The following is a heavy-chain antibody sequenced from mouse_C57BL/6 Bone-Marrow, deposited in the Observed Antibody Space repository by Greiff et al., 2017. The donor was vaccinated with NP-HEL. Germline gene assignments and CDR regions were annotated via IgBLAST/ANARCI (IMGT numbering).Heavy chain of an antibody. D-gene: IGHD2-3*01. Sequence: EVKLMESGGGLVQPKGSLKLSCAASGFTFNTYAMHWVRQAPGKGLELVARIRSKSSNYATYYADSVKDRFTISRDDSQSMLYLQMNNLKTEDTAMYYCVSSQGGWLEAWFAYWGQGTLVTVSA. CDR2: IRSKSSNYAT. V-gene: IGHV10-3*01. CDR3: VSSQGGWLEAWFAY. CDR1: GFTFNTYA. J-gene: IGHJ3*01.